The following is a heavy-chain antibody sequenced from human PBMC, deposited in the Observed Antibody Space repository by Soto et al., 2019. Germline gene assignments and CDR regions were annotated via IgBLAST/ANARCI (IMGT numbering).Heavy chain of an antibody. CDR3: ARGPSRTYYYYSSGWTHDY. V-gene: IGHV1-8*01. CDR1: GYTFTSYD. J-gene: IGHJ4*02. CDR2: MNPNSGNT. D-gene: IGHD3-22*01. Sequence: QVQLVQSGAEMKKPGASVKVSCKASGYTFTSYDINWVRQATGQGLEWMGWMNPNSGNTGYAQKFQGRVTMTRNTSLSTAYMELSSLRCEDTAVYYCARGPSRTYYYYSSGWTHDYWGKVTLVTVSS.